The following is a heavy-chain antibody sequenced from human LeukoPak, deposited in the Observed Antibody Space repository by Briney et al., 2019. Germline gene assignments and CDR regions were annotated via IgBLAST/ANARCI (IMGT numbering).Heavy chain of an antibody. V-gene: IGHV3-13*04. D-gene: IGHD1-26*01. CDR3: ARARGGSYPYFDY. Sequence: PGGSLRLSCAASGFTFSSYDMHWVRQATGKGLEWVSAIGTAGDTYYPGSVKGRFTISRENAKNSLYLQMNSLRAGDTAVYYCARARGGSYPYFDYWGQGTLVTVSS. J-gene: IGHJ4*02. CDR2: IGTAGDT. CDR1: GFTFSSYD.